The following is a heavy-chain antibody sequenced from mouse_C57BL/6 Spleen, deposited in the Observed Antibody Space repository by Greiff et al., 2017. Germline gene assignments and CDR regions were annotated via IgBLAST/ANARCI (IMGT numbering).Heavy chain of an antibody. CDR1: GFTFSDYG. CDR2: ISSGSSTI. D-gene: IGHD1-1*01. Sequence: EVKLVESGGGLVKPGGSLKLSCAASGFTFSDYGMHWVRQAPEKGLEWVAYISSGSSTIYYADTVKGRFTISRDNAKNTLFLQMTSLRSEDTAKYYCARDYYGNLFDYWGQGTTLTVSS. V-gene: IGHV5-17*01. CDR3: ARDYYGNLFDY. J-gene: IGHJ2*01.